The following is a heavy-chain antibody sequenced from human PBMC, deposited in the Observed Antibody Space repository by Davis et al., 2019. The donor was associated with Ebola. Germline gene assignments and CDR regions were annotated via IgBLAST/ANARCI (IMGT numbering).Heavy chain of an antibody. J-gene: IGHJ4*02. CDR2: IYTRGNT. Sequence: SETLSLTCTVSGGSISSYYWSWIRQPPGKGLEWIGHIYTRGNTNYNPSLKSRVTISLDTSKNHFSLQLTSVTAADTAVYYCARDRHDTSAYGFWGQGTLVTVSS. V-gene: IGHV4-4*08. CDR3: ARDRHDTSAYGF. CDR1: GGSISSYY. D-gene: IGHD3-22*01.